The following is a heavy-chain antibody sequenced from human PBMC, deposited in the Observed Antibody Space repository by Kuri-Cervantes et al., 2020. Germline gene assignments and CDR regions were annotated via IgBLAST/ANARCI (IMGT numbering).Heavy chain of an antibody. Sequence: SETLSLTCTVSAGAISPYFWNWIRQPAGQGLEWIGRISISGSPNYNPSLKSRVNVSLDSSKNQFSLQLTSVTPADTAVYYCAREAGYNLRAEWGQGTLVTVSS. CDR2: ISISGSP. D-gene: IGHD5-24*01. V-gene: IGHV4-4*07. J-gene: IGHJ4*02. CDR1: AGAISPYF. CDR3: AREAGYNLRAE.